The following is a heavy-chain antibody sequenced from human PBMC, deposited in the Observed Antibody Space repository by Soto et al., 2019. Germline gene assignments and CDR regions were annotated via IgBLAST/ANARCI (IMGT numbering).Heavy chain of an antibody. CDR3: ARYLYSSRVSYGMDV. V-gene: IGHV4-4*07. D-gene: IGHD6-13*01. Sequence: PSETMSLTCTVSGGSISSYYWSWIRQPAGKGLEWIGRTYTSGSTNYNPSLKSRVTMSVDTSKNQFSLKLSSVTAADTAVYYCARYLYSSRVSYGMDVWGQGTTVTVSS. CDR2: TYTSGST. CDR1: GGSISSYY. J-gene: IGHJ6*02.